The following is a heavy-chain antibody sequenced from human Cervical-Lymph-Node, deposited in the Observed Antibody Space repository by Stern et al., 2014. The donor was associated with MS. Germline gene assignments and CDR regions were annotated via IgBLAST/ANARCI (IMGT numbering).Heavy chain of an antibody. Sequence: EDQLVESGGGLIQPGGSLRLSCSASGFTVSTNYISWVRQAPGKGLQWVSVIHSGGRTNYADAVKDRFTISRDKSKNTLYLQMDRLRAEDTAVYYCARVSGIYYYYVLDVWGQGTTVTVSS. CDR3: ARVSGIYYYYVLDV. V-gene: IGHV3-53*01. J-gene: IGHJ6*02. CDR2: IHSGGRT. D-gene: IGHD6-19*01. CDR1: GFTVSTNY.